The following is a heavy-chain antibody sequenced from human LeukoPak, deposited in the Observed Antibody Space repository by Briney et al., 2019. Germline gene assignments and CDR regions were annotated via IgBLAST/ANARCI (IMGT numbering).Heavy chain of an antibody. V-gene: IGHV5-51*01. CDR3: ARGDYGDFRVFYTLFDY. CDR1: GYTFFTYW. CDR2: MYPGDSDT. Sequence: GESLKISCKGSGYTFFTYWIGWVRQMPGKGLEWMGIMYPGDSDTRYSPSFQGQVTISADKSISTAYLQWSSLKASDTAMYYCARGDYGDFRVFYTLFDYWGQGTLVTVSS. J-gene: IGHJ4*02. D-gene: IGHD4-17*01.